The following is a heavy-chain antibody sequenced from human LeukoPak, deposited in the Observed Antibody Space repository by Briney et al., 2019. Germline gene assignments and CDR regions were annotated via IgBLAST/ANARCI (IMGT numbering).Heavy chain of an antibody. CDR2: INHSGST. CDR1: GGSFSGYY. D-gene: IGHD3-10*01. V-gene: IGHV4-34*01. CDR3: ARAQLLWFGELGYYMDV. J-gene: IGHJ6*03. Sequence: SETLSLTCAAYGGSFSGYYWSWIRQPPGKGLEWIGEINHSGSTNYNPSLKSRVTISVDTSKNQFSLKLSSVTAADTAVYYCARAQLLWFGELGYYMDVWGKGTTVTVSS.